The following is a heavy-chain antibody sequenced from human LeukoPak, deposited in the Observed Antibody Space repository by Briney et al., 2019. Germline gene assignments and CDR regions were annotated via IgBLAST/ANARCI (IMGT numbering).Heavy chain of an antibody. CDR3: ARGYYYGSGSYSY. Sequence: KPSGTLSLTCAVYGGSFSGYYWSWIRQPPGKGLEWIGEINHSGSTNYNPSLKSRVTISVDTSKNQFSLKLSSVTAADTAVYYCARGYYYGSGSYSYWGQGTLVTVSS. V-gene: IGHV4-34*01. D-gene: IGHD3-10*01. J-gene: IGHJ4*02. CDR1: GGSFSGYY. CDR2: INHSGST.